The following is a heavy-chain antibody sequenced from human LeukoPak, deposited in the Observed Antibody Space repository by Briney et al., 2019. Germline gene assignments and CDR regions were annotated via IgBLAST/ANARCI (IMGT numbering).Heavy chain of an antibody. CDR2: IIPILGIA. J-gene: IGHJ4*02. CDR1: GGTFSSYA. D-gene: IGHD6-19*01. V-gene: IGHV1-69*04. Sequence: GASVKVSCKASGGTFSSYAISWVRQAPGQGLEWMGRIIPILGIANYAQKFQGRVTITADKSTSTAYMELSSLRSEDTAVYYCAILRTPGIAVAGTDTPSYYFDYWGQGTLVTVSS. CDR3: AILRTPGIAVAGTDTPSYYFDY.